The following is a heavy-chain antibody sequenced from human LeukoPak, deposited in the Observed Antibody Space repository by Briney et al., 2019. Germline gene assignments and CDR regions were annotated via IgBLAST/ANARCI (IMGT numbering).Heavy chain of an antibody. CDR3: ARVLVGGSYYEKWHAFDI. CDR1: GGSISSGDYY. Sequence: NSSETLSLTCTVSGGSISSGDYYWSWIRQPPGKGLEWIGYIYYSGSTYYNPSLKSRVTISVDTSKNQFSLKLSSETAADTAVYYCARVLVGGSYYEKWHAFDIWGQGTMVTVSS. V-gene: IGHV4-30-4*08. J-gene: IGHJ3*02. CDR2: IYYSGST. D-gene: IGHD1-26*01.